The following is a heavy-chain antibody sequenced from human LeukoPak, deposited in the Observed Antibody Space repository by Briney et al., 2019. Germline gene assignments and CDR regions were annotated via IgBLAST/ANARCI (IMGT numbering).Heavy chain of an antibody. V-gene: IGHV3-9*03. Sequence: GGSLRLSCAASGFTFDDYAMQWVRQAPGKGLEWVSGISWNSGSIGYADSVKGRFTIFRDNAKNSLYLQMNSLRAEDMALYYCAKDKNTYYYGSGSLFDVWGKGTTVTVSS. CDR2: ISWNSGSI. D-gene: IGHD3-10*01. CDR1: GFTFDDYA. CDR3: AKDKNTYYYGSGSLFDV. J-gene: IGHJ6*04.